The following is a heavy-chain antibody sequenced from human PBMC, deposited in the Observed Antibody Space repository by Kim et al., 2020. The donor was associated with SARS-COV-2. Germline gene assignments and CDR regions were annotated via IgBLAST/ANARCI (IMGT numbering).Heavy chain of an antibody. D-gene: IGHD1-26*01. J-gene: IGHJ6*02. Sequence: LKSRVTISVDTSKNQFSLKLSSVTAADTAVYYCARDQSSGSHYYYYGMDVWGQGTTVTVSS. V-gene: IGHV4-59*01. CDR3: ARDQSSGSHYYYYGMDV.